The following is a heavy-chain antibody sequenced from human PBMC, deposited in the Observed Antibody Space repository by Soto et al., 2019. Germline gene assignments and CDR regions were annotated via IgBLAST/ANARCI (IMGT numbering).Heavy chain of an antibody. D-gene: IGHD3-3*01. CDR2: ISAYNGNT. V-gene: IGHV1-18*01. CDR3: ARDPPDLEWLSANYFDY. CDR1: GYTFTSYG. J-gene: IGHJ4*02. Sequence: QVQLVQSGAEVKKPGASVKVSCKASGYTFTSYGISWVRQAPGQGLEWMGWISAYNGNTNYAQKLQGRVTMTTDTATSTAYMELRSLRSDDTAVYYCARDPPDLEWLSANYFDYWGQGTLVTVSS.